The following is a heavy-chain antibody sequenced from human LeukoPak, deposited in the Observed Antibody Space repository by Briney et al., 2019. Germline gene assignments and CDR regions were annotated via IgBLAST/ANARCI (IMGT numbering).Heavy chain of an antibody. D-gene: IGHD6-13*01. V-gene: IGHV6-1*01. Sequence: SQTLLLTCAISGDSVSRNNAAWSWIRQSPSRGLEWLGRTYYRSKWYNEYAVSVKSRITINPDTSKNQFSLHLNSVTPEDTAVYYCSGQSSSWSYYYGMDVWGQGTTVTVSS. CDR3: SGQSSSWSYYYGMDV. J-gene: IGHJ6*02. CDR2: TYYRSKWYN. CDR1: GDSVSRNNAA.